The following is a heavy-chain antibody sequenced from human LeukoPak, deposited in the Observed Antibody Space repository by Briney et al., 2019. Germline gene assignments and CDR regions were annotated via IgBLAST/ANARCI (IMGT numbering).Heavy chain of an antibody. D-gene: IGHD6-6*01. CDR2: ISGSGGST. Sequence: GGSLRLSCAASGFTFSSYAMSWVRQAPGKGLEWVSAISGSGGSTYYADSVKGRFTISRDNSKNTLYLQMNSLRAKDTAVYYCARAIAARTNWFDPWGQGTLVTVSS. CDR3: ARAIAARTNWFDP. J-gene: IGHJ5*02. V-gene: IGHV3-23*01. CDR1: GFTFSSYA.